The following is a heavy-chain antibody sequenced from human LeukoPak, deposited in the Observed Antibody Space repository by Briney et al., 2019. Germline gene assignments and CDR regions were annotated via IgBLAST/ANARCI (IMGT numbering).Heavy chain of an antibody. V-gene: IGHV1-18*01. J-gene: IGHJ3*02. CDR3: ARGGYYHDSSGYPLYDAFDI. CDR1: GYTFTGYG. Sequence: ASVKVSCKASGYTFTGYGISWVRQAPGQGLEWMGWISAYNGNTDYAQKLQGRVTMTTDTSTSTAYMELRSLRSDDTAVYYCARGGYYHDSSGYPLYDAFDIWGQGTMVTVSS. D-gene: IGHD3-22*01. CDR2: ISAYNGNT.